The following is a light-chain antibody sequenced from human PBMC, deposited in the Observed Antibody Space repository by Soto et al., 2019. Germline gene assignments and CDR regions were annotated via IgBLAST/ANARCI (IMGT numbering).Light chain of an antibody. Sequence: DIQMTQSPSSLSASVGDRVTITCRASQSISSYLNWYQQKPGKAPKLLIYAASSLQSGVPSRFSGSGSGTDFTLTISSLQPEDFATYYCQQSCSTHPRFGQGTKVEIK. CDR1: QSISSY. V-gene: IGKV1-39*01. CDR3: QQSCSTHPR. J-gene: IGKJ1*01. CDR2: AAS.